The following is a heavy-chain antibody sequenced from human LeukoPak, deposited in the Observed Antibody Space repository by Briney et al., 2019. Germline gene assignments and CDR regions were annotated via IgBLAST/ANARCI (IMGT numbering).Heavy chain of an antibody. V-gene: IGHV3-74*01. CDR2: INNDGSSA. J-gene: IGHJ6*02. CDR3: ARDYGRSRDYGMDV. CDR1: GFTFNNYW. D-gene: IGHD3-10*01. Sequence: GGSLRLSCAASGFTFNNYWIHWVRQVPGKGLVWVSRINNDGSSASYVDSVKGRFTISRDNAKNTLFLQMNSLRAEDTAVYFCARDYGRSRDYGMDVWGQGTTVTVSS.